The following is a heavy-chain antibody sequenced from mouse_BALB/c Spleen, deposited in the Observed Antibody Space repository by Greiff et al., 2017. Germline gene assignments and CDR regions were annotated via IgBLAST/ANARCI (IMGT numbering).Heavy chain of an antibody. J-gene: IGHJ3*01. CDR2: ILPGDGDT. V-gene: IGHV1-80*01. CDR1: GYTFSSYW. CDR3: ARSEGWFAY. Sequence: QVQLKESGAELMKPGASVKISCKATGYTFSSYWIEWVKQRPGHGLEWIGEILPGDGDTNYNGKFKGKATLTADKSSSTAYMQLSSLTSEDSAVYFCARSEGWFAYWGQGTLVTVSA.